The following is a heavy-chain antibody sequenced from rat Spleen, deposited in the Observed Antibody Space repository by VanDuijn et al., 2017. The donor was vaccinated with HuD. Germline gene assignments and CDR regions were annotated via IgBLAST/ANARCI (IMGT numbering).Heavy chain of an antibody. V-gene: IGHV5-7*01. CDR3: VKDRDGGYAMDA. CDR1: GFTFSHYD. D-gene: IGHD1-11*01. Sequence: EVQLVESGGGLVQPGRSLKLSCAASGFTFSHYDMAWVRQAQKKGLEWVAFISYDGSSTYYRDSVKGRFTISRDNAKSTLYLQMDSLRSEDTATYYCVKDRDGGYAMDAWGQGVMVTVSS. J-gene: IGHJ2*01. CDR2: ISYDGSST.